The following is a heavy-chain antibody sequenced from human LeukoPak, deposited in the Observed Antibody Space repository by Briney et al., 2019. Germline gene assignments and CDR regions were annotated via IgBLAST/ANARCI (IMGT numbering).Heavy chain of an antibody. CDR3: ARHSDSGSYYGTNPWYSDI. Sequence: PGESLKISCKGSGYSFTSYWIGWVRQMPGKGLEWMGIIYPGDSRTRYSPSFQGQVTISADKSINTAYLQWSSLKASDIAMYYCARHSDSGSYYGTNPWYSDIWGRGTRVTVSS. CDR1: GYSFTSYW. J-gene: IGHJ2*01. D-gene: IGHD1-26*01. V-gene: IGHV5-51*01. CDR2: IYPGDSRT.